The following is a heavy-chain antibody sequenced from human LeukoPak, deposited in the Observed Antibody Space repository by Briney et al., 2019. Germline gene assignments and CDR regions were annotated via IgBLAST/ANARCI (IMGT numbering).Heavy chain of an antibody. CDR1: GGSFSGYY. J-gene: IGHJ4*02. Sequence: PSETLSLTCAVYGGSFSGYYWSWIRQPPGKGLEWIGEINHSGSTNYNPSLKSRVTISVDTSKNQFSLKLSSVTAADTAVYYCARRGSGYDSSGYYYHFDYWGQGTLVTVSS. D-gene: IGHD3-22*01. CDR2: INHSGST. V-gene: IGHV4-34*01. CDR3: ARRGSGYDSSGYYYHFDY.